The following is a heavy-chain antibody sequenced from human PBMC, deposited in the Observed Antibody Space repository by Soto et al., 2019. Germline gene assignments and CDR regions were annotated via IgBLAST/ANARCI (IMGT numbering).Heavy chain of an antibody. Sequence: QVQLQESGPGLVKPSETLSLTCTVSGGSITTSYLSWIRQPPGKGLEWIGYIYYSGSTNYNPSLKSRVTISEDTSQNQFSLKLTSVTAAGTAVYYCARGRWFDPWGQGTLVTVSS. CDR2: IYYSGST. CDR3: ARGRWFDP. D-gene: IGHD1-26*01. V-gene: IGHV4-59*08. CDR1: GGSITTSY. J-gene: IGHJ5*02.